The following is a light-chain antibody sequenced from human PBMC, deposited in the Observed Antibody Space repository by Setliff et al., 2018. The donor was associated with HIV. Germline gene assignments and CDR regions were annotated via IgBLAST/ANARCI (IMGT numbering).Light chain of an antibody. CDR1: SSDVGGHNY. V-gene: IGLV2-14*03. CDR3: SSYTSSSTFV. CDR2: DVS. Sequence: QSALTQPASVSGSPGQSITISCTGTSSDVGGHNYVSWYQQHPGKAPKLIIYDVSNRPSGASNRFSGSKSGNTASLTISGLQAEDEADYYCSSYTSSSTFVFGTGTKVT. J-gene: IGLJ1*01.